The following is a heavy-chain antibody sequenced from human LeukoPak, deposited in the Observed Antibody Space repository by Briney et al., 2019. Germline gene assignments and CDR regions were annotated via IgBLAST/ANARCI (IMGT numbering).Heavy chain of an antibody. J-gene: IGHJ4*02. CDR3: VRDRSRFGESD. Sequence: GGSLRLSCAASGFTVSSNYMSWVRQAPGKGLEWVANINQEGSEIYYVDSAKGRFIISADNPQNSLSLQMNSLRAEDTAVYYCVRDRSRFGESDWGQGTLVMVSS. CDR1: GFTVSSNY. D-gene: IGHD3-10*01. CDR2: INQEGSEI. V-gene: IGHV3-7*01.